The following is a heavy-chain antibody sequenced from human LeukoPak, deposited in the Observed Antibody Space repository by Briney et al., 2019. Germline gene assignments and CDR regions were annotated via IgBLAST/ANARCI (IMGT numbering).Heavy chain of an antibody. CDR3: ARKYSSGWFFDY. Sequence: PGGSLRLSCAASGFTFSSYAMSWVRQAPGKGLEWVSAISGSGGSTYYADSVKGRFTISRDNSKNTLYLQMNSLRAEDTALYYCARKYSSGWFFDYWGQGTLVTVSS. CDR2: ISGSGGST. V-gene: IGHV3-23*01. CDR1: GFTFSSYA. D-gene: IGHD6-19*01. J-gene: IGHJ4*02.